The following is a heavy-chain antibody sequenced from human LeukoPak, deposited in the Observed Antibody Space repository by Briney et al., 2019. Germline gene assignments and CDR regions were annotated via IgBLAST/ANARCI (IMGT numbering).Heavy chain of an antibody. J-gene: IGHJ4*02. Sequence: GGSLRLSCAASGFRFSSYAMSWVRQTPGKGLEWVSAISGSGVSTYYADSVKGRFTVSRDNSKNTLYLQMSSLRAEDTAVYYCAKDERNWNYNLASQTYDWGQGTLVTVSS. CDR3: AKDERNWNYNLASQTYD. CDR2: ISGSGVST. D-gene: IGHD1-7*01. V-gene: IGHV3-23*01. CDR1: GFRFSSYA.